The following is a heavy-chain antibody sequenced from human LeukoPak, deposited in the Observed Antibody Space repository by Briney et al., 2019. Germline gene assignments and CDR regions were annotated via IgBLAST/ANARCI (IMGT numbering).Heavy chain of an antibody. CDR1: GFTFRIYG. J-gene: IGHJ6*02. CDR2: IRHDESNK. CDR3: ARDYSTTWSYGMDV. D-gene: IGHD2-2*01. V-gene: IGHV3-33*01. Sequence: GGSLRLSCAASGFTFRIYGMHWVRQAPGKGLEWVAVIRHDESNKNYADSVKGRFTISRDNSKNTLYLQMNSLRAEDTAVYYCARDYSTTWSYGMDVWGQGTTVTVSS.